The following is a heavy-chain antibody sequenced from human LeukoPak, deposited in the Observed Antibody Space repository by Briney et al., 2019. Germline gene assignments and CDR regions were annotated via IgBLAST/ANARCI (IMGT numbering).Heavy chain of an antibody. D-gene: IGHD1-14*01. V-gene: IGHV3-21*01. CDR2: ISSSSSYI. CDR3: ARDNLPGEVAY. Sequence: GGSLRLSCSASGFTFTDYSMNWVRQAPGKGLEWVSSISSSSSYIYYADSVKGRFTISRDNAKNSLYLQMNSLRAEDTAVYYCARDNLPGEVAYWGQGTLVTVSS. J-gene: IGHJ4*02. CDR1: GFTFTDYS.